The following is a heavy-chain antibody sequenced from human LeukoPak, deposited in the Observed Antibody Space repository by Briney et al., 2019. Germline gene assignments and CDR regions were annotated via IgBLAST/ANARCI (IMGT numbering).Heavy chain of an antibody. V-gene: IGHV4-59*01. D-gene: IGHD2-15*01. J-gene: IGHJ5*02. CDR1: GGPISSNY. CDR3: AREIEYCSGGDCKRWFDP. Sequence: SETLPLTCTVSGGPISSNYWNWIRQPPGKGLEWIAYIHYDGSISSNPSLKSRVTISMDTSKNQFSLHLSSVAAADTALYYCAREIEYCSGGDCKRWFDPWGQGTLVTVSS. CDR2: IHYDGSI.